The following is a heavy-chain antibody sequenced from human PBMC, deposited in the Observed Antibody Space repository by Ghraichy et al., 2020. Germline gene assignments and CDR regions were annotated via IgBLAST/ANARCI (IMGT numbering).Heavy chain of an antibody. V-gene: IGHV4-39*01. CDR2: IYYSGST. J-gene: IGHJ6*02. Sequence: SETLSLTCTVSGGSISSSSYYWGWIRQPPGKGLEWIGSIYYSGSTYYNPSLKSRVTISVDTSKNQFSLKLSSVTAADTAVYYCARLLTGRVIYYYYGMDVWGQGTTVTVSS. CDR1: GGSISSSSYY. CDR3: ARLLTGRVIYYYYGMDV. D-gene: IGHD3-9*01.